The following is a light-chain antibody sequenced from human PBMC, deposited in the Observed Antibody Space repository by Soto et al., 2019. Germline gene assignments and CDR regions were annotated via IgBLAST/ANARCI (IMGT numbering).Light chain of an antibody. CDR3: QKRYNWPPIP. Sequence: EIVLTQSPATLSLSPGERVTLSCRASQNVRNYLAWYQQKPGQAPRLLIYDASNRATGIPARFSGSGSGTDFTLTISSLEPEDFAVYYCQKRYNWPPIPFGQGTRLDIK. J-gene: IGKJ5*01. CDR1: QNVRNY. V-gene: IGKV3-11*01. CDR2: DAS.